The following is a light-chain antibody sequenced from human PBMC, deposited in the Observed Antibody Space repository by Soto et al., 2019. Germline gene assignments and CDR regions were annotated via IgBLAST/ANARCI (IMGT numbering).Light chain of an antibody. Sequence: QSALTQPAYVSGSPGQSIPISCTGTSSDVGAYNYVSWYQQHPGKAPKLMIYDVSHRPSGVSHRFSGSKSGNTASLTISGLQAEDEADYYCGSYTTSSNYVFGTGTKVTVL. J-gene: IGLJ1*01. CDR3: GSYTTSSNYV. V-gene: IGLV2-14*01. CDR1: SSDVGAYNY. CDR2: DVS.